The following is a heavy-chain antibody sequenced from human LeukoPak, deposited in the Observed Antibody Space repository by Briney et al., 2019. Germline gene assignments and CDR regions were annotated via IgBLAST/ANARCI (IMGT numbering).Heavy chain of an antibody. V-gene: IGHV1-46*01. J-gene: IGHJ4*02. CDR2: INTSGGST. CDR1: GYTFTSYY. Sequence: ASVKVSCKASGYTFTSYYMHWVRQAPAQGLEWMGIINTSGGSTSYAQKFQGRVTMTRDTSTSTVYMELSSLRSEDTAVYYCASSPWFGESDDYWGQGTLVTVSS. D-gene: IGHD3-10*01. CDR3: ASSPWFGESDDY.